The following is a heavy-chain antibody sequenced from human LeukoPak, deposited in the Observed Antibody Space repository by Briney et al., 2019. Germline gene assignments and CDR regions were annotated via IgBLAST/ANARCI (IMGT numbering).Heavy chain of an antibody. CDR2: INHSGST. Sequence: SETLSLTCAVYGGSFSGYYWSWIRQPPGKGLEWIGEINHSGSTNYNPSLKSRVTISVDTSKNQLSLKLSSVTAADTAVYYCARRVGGATRGYYYYMDVWGKGTTVTISS. CDR1: GGSFSGYY. J-gene: IGHJ6*03. CDR3: ARRVGGATRGYYYYMDV. D-gene: IGHD1-26*01. V-gene: IGHV4-34*01.